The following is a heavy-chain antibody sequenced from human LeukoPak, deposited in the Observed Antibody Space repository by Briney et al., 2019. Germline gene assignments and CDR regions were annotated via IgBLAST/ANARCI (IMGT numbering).Heavy chain of an antibody. V-gene: IGHV4-59*08. D-gene: IGHD3-10*01. J-gene: IGHJ4*02. CDR2: IYYSGST. CDR3: ARHGGGFGSGTYYNFDY. Sequence: PSETLSLTCTVSGGSISSYFWSWIRQPPGKGLEWIGYIYYSGSTNYNPSPKSRVTISVDTSMHQFSLKLTSVTAADTAVYYCARHGGGFGSGTYYNFDYWGQGTLVTVSS. CDR1: GGSISSYF.